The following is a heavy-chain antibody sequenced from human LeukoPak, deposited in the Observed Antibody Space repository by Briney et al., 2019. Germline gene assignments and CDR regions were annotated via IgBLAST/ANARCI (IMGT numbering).Heavy chain of an antibody. Sequence: PSETLSLTCTVSGGSIRSSYYYWGWIRQPPGKGLEWIGSIYDSGSTYYNPSLKSRVTISVDTSKNQFSLKLNSVTAADTAVYYCARMGVGWYSSGSTHSGYFDYWGQGTLVTVSS. J-gene: IGHJ4*02. CDR3: ARMGVGWYSSGSTHSGYFDY. D-gene: IGHD6-19*01. CDR1: GGSIRSSYYY. CDR2: IYDSGST. V-gene: IGHV4-39*01.